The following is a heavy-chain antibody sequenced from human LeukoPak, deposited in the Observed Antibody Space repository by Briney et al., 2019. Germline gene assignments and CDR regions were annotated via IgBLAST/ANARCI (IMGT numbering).Heavy chain of an antibody. Sequence: EASVKVSCKASGYIFTGYVIHWVRQAPGQRLEWMGWINVGNGNTKYSQTFQGRVSITRDTSASTAYMELDSLGSEDTAVYYCAREQTYSSSSSFDPWGQGTLVTVSS. CDR1: GYIFTGYV. J-gene: IGHJ5*02. D-gene: IGHD6-13*01. CDR3: AREQTYSSSSSFDP. CDR2: INVGNGNT. V-gene: IGHV1-3*01.